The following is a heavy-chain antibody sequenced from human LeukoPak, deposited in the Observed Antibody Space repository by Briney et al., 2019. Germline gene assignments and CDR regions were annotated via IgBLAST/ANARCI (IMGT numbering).Heavy chain of an antibody. V-gene: IGHV3-21*04. J-gene: IGHJ6*02. Sequence: RGSPRLSCAASGFTFSSYTMNWVRQAPGKGLEWVSSLSGTGRYIYYADLMKGRFTISRDNSKSMLFLQLNSLRAEDTALYYCARDLHYYVAMDVWGQGPAHRVSS. CDR1: GFTFSSYT. CDR2: LSGTGRYI. D-gene: IGHD3-10*02. CDR3: ARDLHYYVAMDV.